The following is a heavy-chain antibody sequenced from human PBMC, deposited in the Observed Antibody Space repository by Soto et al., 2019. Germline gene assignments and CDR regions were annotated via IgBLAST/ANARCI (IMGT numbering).Heavy chain of an antibody. V-gene: IGHV4-59*08. J-gene: IGHJ4*02. CDR3: ARHKSTVNILDY. CDR2: IYSFGST. D-gene: IGHD4-17*01. CDR1: GGSVSPYY. Sequence: TSETLSLTCTVSGGSVSPYYWSWIRQPPGKGLEWIGYIYSFGSTNYNASLESRVSMSVDTSKNQVSLKLTSVTVADTAVYYCARHKSTVNILDYWGQGTLVTVSS.